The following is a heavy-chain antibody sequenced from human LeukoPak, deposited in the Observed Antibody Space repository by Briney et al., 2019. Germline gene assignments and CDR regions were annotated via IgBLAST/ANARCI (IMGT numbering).Heavy chain of an antibody. CDR3: AREGYSSSYYYMDV. CDR1: GYTFTSYG. D-gene: IGHD6-6*01. Sequence: ASVKVSCKASGYTFTSYGITWVRQAPGQGLEWMGWISAYNGNTNYAQKLQGRVTITRNTSISTAYMELSSLRSEDTAVYYCAREGYSSSYYYMDVWGKGTTVTISS. J-gene: IGHJ6*03. V-gene: IGHV1-18*01. CDR2: ISAYNGNT.